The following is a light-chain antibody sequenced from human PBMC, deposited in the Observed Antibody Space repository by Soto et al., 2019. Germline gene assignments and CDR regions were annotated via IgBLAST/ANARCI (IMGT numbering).Light chain of an antibody. CDR3: QQGYSRPRT. Sequence: IQLTQSPSSLSASVGDSVTITCRASQGITSYLAWYQQKPGKAPNLLIYGASTLQSGVPSRFSGSGSGTDFTLTISSLQPEDFATYFCQQGYSRPRTFGQGTKVDIK. V-gene: IGKV1-9*01. CDR1: QGITSY. J-gene: IGKJ1*01. CDR2: GAS.